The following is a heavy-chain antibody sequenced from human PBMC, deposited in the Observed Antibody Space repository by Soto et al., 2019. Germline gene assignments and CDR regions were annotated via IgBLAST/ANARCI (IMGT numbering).Heavy chain of an antibody. Sequence: GASVKVSCKASGGTFSSYAISWVRQAPGQGLEWMGGIIPIFGTANYAQKFQGRVTITADESTSTAYMELSSLRSEDTAVYYCAISGSYYKGIDPWGQGTLVTVSS. V-gene: IGHV1-69*13. CDR2: IIPIFGTA. D-gene: IGHD3-10*01. CDR1: GGTFSSYA. J-gene: IGHJ5*02. CDR3: AISGSYYKGIDP.